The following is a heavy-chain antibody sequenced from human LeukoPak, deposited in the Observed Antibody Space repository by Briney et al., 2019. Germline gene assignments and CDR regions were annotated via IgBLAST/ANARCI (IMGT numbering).Heavy chain of an antibody. CDR2: VSYDGSNK. V-gene: IGHV3-30-3*01. CDR3: AREYLQWLYDY. CDR1: GFTFSSYA. J-gene: IGHJ4*02. D-gene: IGHD6-19*01. Sequence: GGSLRLSCAASGFTFSSYAMHWVRQAPGKGLEWVAVVSYDGSNKYYADSVKGRFTISRDNSKNTLYLQMNSLRAEDTAVYYCAREYLQWLYDYWGQGTLVTVSS.